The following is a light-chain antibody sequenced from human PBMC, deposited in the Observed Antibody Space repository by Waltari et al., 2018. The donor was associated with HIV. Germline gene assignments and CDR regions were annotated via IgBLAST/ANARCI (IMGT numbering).Light chain of an antibody. CDR2: WSS. CDR1: QSVLVHSNVKNN. Sequence: DIVMTQSPDSLAVSLGERATINCKSSQSVLVHSNVKNNLAWYQQKFGQPPKLLFYWSSDRPSGVPDRFSASGSETDFTLTISSLQAEDVALYYCQQYYSTPQTFGQGTRVEIK. CDR3: QQYYSTPQT. V-gene: IGKV4-1*01. J-gene: IGKJ1*01.